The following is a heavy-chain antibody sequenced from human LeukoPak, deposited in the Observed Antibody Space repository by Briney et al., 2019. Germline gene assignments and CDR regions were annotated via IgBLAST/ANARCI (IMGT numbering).Heavy chain of an antibody. CDR3: ARRFAGSGRSLGY. CDR1: GDSISSGDYY. J-gene: IGHJ4*02. D-gene: IGHD3-10*01. CDR2: ISSSGST. Sequence: PSQTLSLTCTVSGDSISSGDYYWSWIRQPAGKGLEWIGRISSSGSTNYNPSLKSRVTISVDTSKNQFSLKLSSVTAADTAVYYCARRFAGSGRSLGYWGQGTLVTVSS. V-gene: IGHV4-61*02.